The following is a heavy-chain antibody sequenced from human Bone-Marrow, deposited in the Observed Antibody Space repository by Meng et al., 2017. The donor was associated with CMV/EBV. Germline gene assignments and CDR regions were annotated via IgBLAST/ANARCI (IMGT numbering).Heavy chain of an antibody. CDR2: INPNSGGP. V-gene: IGHV1-2*02. Sequence: ASVKVSCKASGYTFSAYYIHWVRQAPGQGLEWMGWINPNSGGPTYARKFQGRVTMTRDTSINTVYMELSRLRSDDTAVYYRARVVKAAARHDYWGQGTLVTVSS. CDR1: GYTFSAYY. D-gene: IGHD6-6*01. CDR3: ARVVKAAARHDY. J-gene: IGHJ4*02.